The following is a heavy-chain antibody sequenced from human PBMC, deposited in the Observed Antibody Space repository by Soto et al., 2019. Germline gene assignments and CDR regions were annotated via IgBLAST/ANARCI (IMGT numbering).Heavy chain of an antibody. D-gene: IGHD3-9*01. Sequence: ASVKVSCKASGYTFTSYAMHWVRQAPGQRLEWMGWINGENGNTKYSQKFQGRVTISRDTSASTAFMELSSLRSEDTAVYYCARGYYDISTGYYVRVDYWGQGTLVTVSS. V-gene: IGHV1-3*01. CDR2: INGENGNT. CDR1: GYTFTSYA. J-gene: IGHJ4*02. CDR3: ARGYYDISTGYYVRVDY.